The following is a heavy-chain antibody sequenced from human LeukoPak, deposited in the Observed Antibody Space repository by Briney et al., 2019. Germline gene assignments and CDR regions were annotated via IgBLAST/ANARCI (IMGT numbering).Heavy chain of an antibody. V-gene: IGHV4-34*01. D-gene: IGHD6-19*01. J-gene: IGHJ4*02. Sequence: PSETLSLTCAVYGGSFSGYYWSWIRQPPGKGLEWIGEINHSGSTNYNPSLKSRVTISVDTSKNQFSLKLSSVTAADTAVYYCARDEAVAGTDHWGQGTLVTVSS. CDR3: ARDEAVAGTDH. CDR1: GGSFSGYY. CDR2: INHSGST.